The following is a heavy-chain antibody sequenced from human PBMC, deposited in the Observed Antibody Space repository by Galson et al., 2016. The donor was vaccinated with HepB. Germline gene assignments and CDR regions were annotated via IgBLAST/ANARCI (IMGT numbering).Heavy chain of an antibody. CDR2: XXRTXXTI. CDR3: ALINGGSYFGLDY. CDR1: GFSFSSYS. J-gene: IGHJ4*02. Sequence: SLRLSCAVSGFSFSSYSMNWVRQAPGRGXXXVSXXXRTXXTIYXXDSAKGRXXISREXXKNSLYLKMDSXRGEDTALYYCALINGGSYFGLDYWGQGTLVTVSS. D-gene: IGHD1-26*01. V-gene: IGHV3-48*01.